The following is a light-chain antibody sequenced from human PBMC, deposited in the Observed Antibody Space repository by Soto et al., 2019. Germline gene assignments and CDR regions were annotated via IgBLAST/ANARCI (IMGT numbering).Light chain of an antibody. Sequence: QSVLTQPPSASGTPGQRVTISCSGGSSKIGTNAVNWYQQLPGTAPKLLIYSNNQRPPGVPDRLSGSKFGTSASLAISGLQSEDEAHYYCAAWDDSLNGWVFGGGTKLTVL. J-gene: IGLJ3*02. CDR1: SSKIGTNA. CDR2: SNN. V-gene: IGLV1-44*01. CDR3: AAWDDSLNGWV.